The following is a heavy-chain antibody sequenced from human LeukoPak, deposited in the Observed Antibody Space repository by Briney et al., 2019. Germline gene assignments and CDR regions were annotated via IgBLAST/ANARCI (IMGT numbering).Heavy chain of an antibody. CDR1: GFSFSSYD. CDR3: ARDTAVWDS. Sequence: GGSLRLSCAASGFSFSSYDMHWVRQAPGKGLEWVAIIWFDGSAKYYGDSVKGRFTISRDNSKNTLYLQMNSLRAEDTAVYYCARDTAVWDSWGQGTLVTVSS. CDR2: IWFDGSAK. D-gene: IGHD4-23*01. J-gene: IGHJ4*02. V-gene: IGHV3-33*01.